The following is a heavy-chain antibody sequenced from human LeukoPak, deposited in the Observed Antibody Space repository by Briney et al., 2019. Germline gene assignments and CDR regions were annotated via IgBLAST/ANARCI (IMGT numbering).Heavy chain of an antibody. V-gene: IGHV3-15*01. D-gene: IGHD3-10*01. CDR2: IKSKTDGGTT. J-gene: IGHJ4*02. CDR3: TLGYYYGSGSYYNDDDY. CDR1: GFTFSNAW. Sequence: GSLRLSCAASGFTFSNAWMSWVRQTPGKGLEWVGRIKSKTDGGTTGYAAPVEGRFTISRDDSKNTLYLQMNSLKTEDTAVYYCTLGYYYGSGSYYNDDDYWGQGTLVTVSS.